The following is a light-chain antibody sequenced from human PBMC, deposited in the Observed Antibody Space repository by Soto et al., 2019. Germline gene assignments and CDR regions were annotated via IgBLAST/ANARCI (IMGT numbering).Light chain of an antibody. V-gene: IGLV2-11*01. CDR3: CSYAGSSTNYV. J-gene: IGLJ1*01. CDR2: SVT. Sequence: QSALTQPRSVSGSPGQSVTISCSGTNSDVGGYNSVAWYQQKPGEAPKLLLYSVTKRPSEVPDRFSGSKSGNMASLIISGLQAEDEADYYCCSYAGSSTNYVFGTGTKVTVL. CDR1: NSDVGGYNS.